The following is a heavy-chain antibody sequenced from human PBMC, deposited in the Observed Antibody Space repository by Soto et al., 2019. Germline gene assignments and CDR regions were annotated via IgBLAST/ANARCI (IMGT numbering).Heavy chain of an antibody. Sequence: PGGSLRLSCAASGFTFSDYYMSWIRQAPGKGLEWVSYISSSSSYTNYADSVKGRFTISRDNAKNSLYLQMNSLRAEDTAVYYCAKARQSSLDYYSYYGMDVWGQGTTVTVSS. CDR2: ISSSSSYT. V-gene: IGHV3-11*05. J-gene: IGHJ6*02. CDR1: GFTFSDYY. CDR3: AKARQSSLDYYSYYGMDV. D-gene: IGHD2-2*01.